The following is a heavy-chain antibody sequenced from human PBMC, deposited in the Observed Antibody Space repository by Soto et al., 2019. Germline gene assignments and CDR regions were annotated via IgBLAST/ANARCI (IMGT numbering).Heavy chain of an antibody. CDR3: ASSSGNYGIYYYYGMDV. CDR2: IDPSDSYT. CDR1: GYSFTSYW. D-gene: IGHD4-4*01. J-gene: IGHJ6*02. V-gene: IGHV5-10-1*01. Sequence: GESLKISCKGSGYSFTSYWISWVRQMPGKGLEWMGRIDPSDSYTNYSPSFQGHVTISADKSISTAYLQWSSLKASDTAMYYCASSSGNYGIYYYYGMDVWGQGTTVTVSS.